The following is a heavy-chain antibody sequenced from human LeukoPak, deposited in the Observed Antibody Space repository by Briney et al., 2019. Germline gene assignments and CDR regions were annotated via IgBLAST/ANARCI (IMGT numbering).Heavy chain of an antibody. CDR2: IYTSGST. CDR1: GGSISSGSYY. D-gene: IGHD3-22*01. V-gene: IGHV4-61*02. J-gene: IGHJ4*02. CDR3: ARDYYDSSGYYYGDY. Sequence: PSETLSLTCTVSGGSISSGSYYWSWIRQPAGKGLEWIGRIYTSGSTNYNPSLKSRVTISVDTSKNQFSLKLSSVTAADTAVHYCARDYYDSSGYYYGDYWGQGTLVTVSS.